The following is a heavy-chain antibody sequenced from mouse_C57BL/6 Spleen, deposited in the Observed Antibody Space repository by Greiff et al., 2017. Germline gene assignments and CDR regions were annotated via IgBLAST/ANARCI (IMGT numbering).Heavy chain of an antibody. Sequence: VQLQQPGAELVMPGASVKLSCKASGYTFTSYWMHWVKQRPGQGLEWIGEIDPSDSYTNYNQKFKGKSTLTVDKSSSTAYMQLSSLTSEDSAVYYCARIYGSSYGYFDVWGTGTTVTVSS. CDR3: ARIYGSSYGYFDV. D-gene: IGHD1-1*01. CDR2: IDPSDSYT. CDR1: GYTFTSYW. J-gene: IGHJ1*03. V-gene: IGHV1-69*01.